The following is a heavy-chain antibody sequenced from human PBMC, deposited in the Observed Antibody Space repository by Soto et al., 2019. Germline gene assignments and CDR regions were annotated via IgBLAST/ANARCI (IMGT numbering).Heavy chain of an antibody. J-gene: IGHJ4*02. V-gene: IGHV4-34*01. CDR1: GGSSSGYY. D-gene: IGHD6-19*01. CDR3: ASVAGDFDY. Sequence: QVQLQQWGAGLLKPSEALSLTCAVYGGSSSGYYWSWIRQPPGKGLEWIGEINHSGSTNYNPSLKSRVTISVDTSKNQFSLKLSSVTAAATAVYYCASVAGDFDYWGQGTLVTVSS. CDR2: INHSGST.